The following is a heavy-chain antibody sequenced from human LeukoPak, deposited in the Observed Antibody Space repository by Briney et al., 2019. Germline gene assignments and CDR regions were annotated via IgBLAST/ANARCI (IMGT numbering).Heavy chain of an antibody. CDR3: ARGFSISDYYYYMDV. Sequence: ASVKISCKVSGYTFTDYYMHWVQQAPGKGLEWMGLVDPEDGETIYAEKFQGRVTITADTSTDTAYMELSSLRSEDTAVYYCARGFSISDYYYYMDVWGKGTTVTVSS. D-gene: IGHD1-14*01. CDR2: VDPEDGET. J-gene: IGHJ6*03. V-gene: IGHV1-69-2*01. CDR1: GYTFTDYY.